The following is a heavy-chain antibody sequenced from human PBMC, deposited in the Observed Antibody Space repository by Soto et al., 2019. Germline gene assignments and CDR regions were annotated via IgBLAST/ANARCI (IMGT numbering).Heavy chain of an antibody. V-gene: IGHV1-69*12. CDR1: GGTFSSYA. CDR3: ARGLYDSSGYHPAPGRY. D-gene: IGHD3-22*01. CDR2: IIPIFGTA. J-gene: IGHJ4*02. Sequence: QVQLVQSGAEVKKPGSSVKVSCKASGGTFSSYAISWVRQAPGQGLEWMGGIIPIFGTANYAQKFQGRVTITADESTSTAYMVLSSLRSEDTAVYYCARGLYDSSGYHPAPGRYWGQGTLVTVSS.